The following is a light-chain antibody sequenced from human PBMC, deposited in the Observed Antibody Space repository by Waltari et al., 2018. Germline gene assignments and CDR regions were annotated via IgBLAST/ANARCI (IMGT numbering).Light chain of an antibody. CDR1: SSDVGGYNY. J-gene: IGLJ3*02. CDR3: CSYAGSYTWV. CDR2: DVS. V-gene: IGLV2-11*01. Sequence: QAALAQPRPVSGAPGQSVTISCTGTSSDVGGYNYVSWYQQPPGKATKLMIYDVSKRPSGVPDRFSGSKSGNTASLTISGLQAEDEADYYCCSYAGSYTWVFGGGTKLTVL.